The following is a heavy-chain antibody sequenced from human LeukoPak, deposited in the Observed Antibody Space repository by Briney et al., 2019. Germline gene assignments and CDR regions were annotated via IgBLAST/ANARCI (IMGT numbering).Heavy chain of an antibody. J-gene: IGHJ5*02. V-gene: IGHV3-49*04. CDR2: IGREASGGTT. CDR3: ARGPRLYGNWFDP. CDR1: GFKFGDYA. D-gene: IGHD1-1*01. Sequence: PGGSLRLSCRGSGFKFGDYAMTWVRQAPGKGLEWVGFIGREASGGTTEFAASVKGRFTISIDESKSIAHLQMSSLKTEDTGVYYCARGPRLYGNWFDPWGQGTLVTVSS.